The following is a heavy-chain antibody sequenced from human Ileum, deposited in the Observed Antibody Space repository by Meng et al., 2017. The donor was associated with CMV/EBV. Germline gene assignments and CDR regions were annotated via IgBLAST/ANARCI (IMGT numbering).Heavy chain of an antibody. D-gene: IGHD1-26*01. V-gene: IGHV1-69*10. CDR3: ARGGHRYPRYYYGMDV. Sequence: SVKVSCKASGGTFSSYAISWVRQAPGQGLEWMGGIIPILGIANYAQKFQGRVTITADKSTNTAYMELSSLRSEDTAVYYCARGGHRYPRYYYGMDVWGQGTTVTVSS. CDR1: GGTFSSYA. J-gene: IGHJ6*02. CDR2: IIPILGIA.